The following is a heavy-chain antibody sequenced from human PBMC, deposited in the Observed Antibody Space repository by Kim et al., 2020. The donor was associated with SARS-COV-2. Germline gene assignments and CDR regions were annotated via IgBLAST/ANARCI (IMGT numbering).Heavy chain of an antibody. CDR2: ISSSGSTI. D-gene: IGHD5-18*01. V-gene: IGHV3-48*03. CDR1: GFTFSSYE. CDR3: ARTGGELWLRYFDY. J-gene: IGHJ4*02. Sequence: GGSLRLSCAASGFTFSSYEMNWVRQAPGKGLEWVSYISSSGSTIYYADSVKGRFTISRDNAKNSLYLQMNSLRAEDTAVYYCARTGGELWLRYFDYWGQGTLVTVSS.